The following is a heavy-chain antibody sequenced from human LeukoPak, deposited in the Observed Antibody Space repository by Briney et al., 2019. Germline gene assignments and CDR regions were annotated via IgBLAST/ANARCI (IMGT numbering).Heavy chain of an antibody. CDR3: ARLEGSGWYVGNWFDP. V-gene: IGHV4-39*01. CDR1: GGSISSSSYY. D-gene: IGHD6-19*01. J-gene: IGHJ5*02. CDR2: IYYSGST. Sequence: PSETLSLTCTASGGSISSSSYYWGWIRQPPGKGLEWIGSIYYSGSTYYNPPLKSRVTISVDTSKNQFSLKLSSVTAADTAVYYCARLEGSGWYVGNWFDPWGQGTLVTVSS.